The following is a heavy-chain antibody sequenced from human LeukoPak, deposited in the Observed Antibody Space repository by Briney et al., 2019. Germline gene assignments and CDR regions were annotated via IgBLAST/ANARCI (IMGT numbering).Heavy chain of an antibody. J-gene: IGHJ3*02. D-gene: IGHD1-26*01. CDR1: GGSISSYY. CDR3: ARDPTSSWETAFDI. CDR2: IYYSGST. V-gene: IGHV4-59*01. Sequence: SSETLSLTCTVSGGSISSYYWSWIRQPPGKGLEWIGYIYYSGSTNYNPSLKSRVTISVDTSKNQFSLKLSSVTAADTAAYYCARDPTSSWETAFDIWGQGTMVTVSS.